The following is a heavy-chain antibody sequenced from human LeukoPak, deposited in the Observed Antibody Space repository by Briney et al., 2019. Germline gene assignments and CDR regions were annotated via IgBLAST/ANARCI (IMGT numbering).Heavy chain of an antibody. CDR3: ARGSSRSV. J-gene: IGHJ4*02. D-gene: IGHD6-13*01. V-gene: IGHV4-34*01. CDR2: INYSGST. Sequence: PSETLSLTCAVYGRSFNGYYWSWIRQSPGKGLEWIGEINYSGSTNYNPSLKSRVTISVDTSKNQFSLNLTSVTAADTAVYYCARGSSRSVWGQGTLVTASS. CDR1: GRSFNGYY.